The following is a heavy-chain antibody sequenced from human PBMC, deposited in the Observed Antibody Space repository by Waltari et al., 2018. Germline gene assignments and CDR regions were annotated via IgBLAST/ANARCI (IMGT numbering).Heavy chain of an antibody. J-gene: IGHJ4*02. CDR1: GDSISRVRYS. CDR2: IYGSGNT. Sequence: QVRMQESGPGLVKPSQTLSLTCSVSGDSISRVRYSWVWIRQPAGMGLEYIGYIYGSGNTNYNPSLKSRVTISADTSKNQFSLTLSSVTAADTAVYYCAKDPFRGATADLQWGQGTLVTVSS. CDR3: AKDPFRGATADLQ. V-gene: IGHV4-61*09. D-gene: IGHD1-26*01.